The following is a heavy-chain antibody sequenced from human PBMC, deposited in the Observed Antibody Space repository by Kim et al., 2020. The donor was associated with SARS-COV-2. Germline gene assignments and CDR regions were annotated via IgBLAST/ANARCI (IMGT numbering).Heavy chain of an antibody. CDR1: GGSISSGSYY. CDR3: AREWYCSGGSCQYYYYGMDV. Sequence: SETLSLTCTVSGGSISSGSYYWSWIRQPAGKGLEWIGRIYTGGSTNYNPSLKSRVTISVDTSKNQFSLKLSSVTAADTAVYYCAREWYCSGGSCQYYYYGMDVWGQGTTVTVSS. V-gene: IGHV4-61*02. CDR2: IYTGGST. J-gene: IGHJ6*02. D-gene: IGHD2-15*01.